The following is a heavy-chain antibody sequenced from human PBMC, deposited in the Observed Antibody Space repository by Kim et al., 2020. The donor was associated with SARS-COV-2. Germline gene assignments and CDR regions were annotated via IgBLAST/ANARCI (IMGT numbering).Heavy chain of an antibody. CDR3: ARVYCSSTSCQYYFDY. D-gene: IGHD2-2*01. J-gene: IGHJ4*02. CDR2: INAGNGIA. V-gene: IGHV1-3*01. CDR1: GYTFSDYA. Sequence: ASVKVSCKASGYTFSDYAIHWARQAPGQRLEWMGWINAGNGIAKYSQKFQDRVTITRDTSANTAYMEVSSLRSEDTAVYYCARVYCSSTSCQYYFDYWGQGTQVPVSS.